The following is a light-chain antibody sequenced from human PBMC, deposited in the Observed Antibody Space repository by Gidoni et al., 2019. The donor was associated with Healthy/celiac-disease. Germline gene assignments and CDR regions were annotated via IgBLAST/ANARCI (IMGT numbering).Light chain of an antibody. J-gene: IGLJ2*01. CDR2: DVS. V-gene: IGLV2-11*01. CDR1: SSDVGGYNY. CDR3: CSYAGSYTFYVV. Sequence: QSALPQPRSVSGSPGQSVTISCTGTSSDVGGYNYVSWYQQHPGKAPKLMIYDVSKRPSGVPDRFSGSKSGNTASLTISGLQAEDEADYYCCSYAGSYTFYVVFGGGTKLTGL.